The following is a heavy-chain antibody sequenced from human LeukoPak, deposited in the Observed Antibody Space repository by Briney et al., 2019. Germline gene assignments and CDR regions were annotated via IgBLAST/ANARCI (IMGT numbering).Heavy chain of an antibody. V-gene: IGHV3-53*01. D-gene: IGHD4-17*01. CDR3: ARDDYGDEGAVY. J-gene: IGHJ4*02. CDR2: IYSGGST. CDR1: GFTVSNNY. Sequence: PGGSLRLSCAASGFTVSNNYVSWVRQAPGKGLEWVSVIYSGGSTYYADSVKGRFTISRDNSKNTLYLHMNSLRAEDTAVYYCARDDYGDEGAVYWGQGTLVTVSS.